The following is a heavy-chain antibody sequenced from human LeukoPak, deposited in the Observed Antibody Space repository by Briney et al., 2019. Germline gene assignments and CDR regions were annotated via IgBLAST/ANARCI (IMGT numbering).Heavy chain of an antibody. Sequence: GGSLRLSCAVFGFTVSGNYMSWVRQAPRKGLEWVSAIYTDGNTHYAGSVKGRFTISRDSFKNTLYLQMNSLRAEDTAMYYCARFCSGGSCYVRDAFDIWGQGTMVTVSS. D-gene: IGHD2-15*01. V-gene: IGHV3-66*01. CDR2: IYTDGNT. J-gene: IGHJ3*02. CDR3: ARFCSGGSCYVRDAFDI. CDR1: GFTVSGNY.